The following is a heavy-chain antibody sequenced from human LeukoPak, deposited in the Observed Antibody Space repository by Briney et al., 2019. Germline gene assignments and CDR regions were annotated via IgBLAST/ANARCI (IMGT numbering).Heavy chain of an antibody. Sequence: ASVTVSCMASGYIFSHYYMHWVRQAPGRGFEWMGWISRRSGATKIAENFQGRVTLTRDTSISTAYVELTNLASDDTAVYYCVSWAGGNSDVASFYYWGQGTLVIVSS. CDR3: VSWAGGNSDVASFYY. J-gene: IGHJ4*02. D-gene: IGHD2-21*01. V-gene: IGHV1-2*02. CDR2: ISRRSGAT. CDR1: GYIFSHYY.